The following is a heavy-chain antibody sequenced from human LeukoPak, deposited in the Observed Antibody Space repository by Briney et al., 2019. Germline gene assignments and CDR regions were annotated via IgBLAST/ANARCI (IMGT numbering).Heavy chain of an antibody. J-gene: IGHJ4*02. CDR3: AKHSRPEYYNFWSGPSSAFDY. D-gene: IGHD3-3*01. V-gene: IGHV3-48*01. Sequence: GGSLRLSCAASGFTFSSYSMNWVRQAPGKGLEWVSYISSSSTIYYADSVKGRFTISRDNAKNSLYLQMNSLRAEDTAIYYCAKHSRPEYYNFWSGPSSAFDYWGQGTLVTVSS. CDR2: ISSSSTI. CDR1: GFTFSSYS.